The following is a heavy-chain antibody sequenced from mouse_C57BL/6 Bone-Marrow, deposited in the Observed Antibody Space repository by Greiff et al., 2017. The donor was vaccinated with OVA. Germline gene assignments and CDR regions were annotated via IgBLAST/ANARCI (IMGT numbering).Heavy chain of an antibody. CDR2: ISGGGGNT. CDR3: ARQRGWLLHWYFDV. J-gene: IGHJ1*03. D-gene: IGHD2-3*01. V-gene: IGHV5-9*01. CDR1: GFTFSSYT. Sequence: DVMLVESGGGLVKPGGSLKLSCAASGFTFSSYTMSWVRQTPEKRLEWVATISGGGGNTYYPDSVKGRFTITRDNAKNTLYLQMSSLRSEDTALYYGARQRGWLLHWYFDVWGTGTTVTVSS.